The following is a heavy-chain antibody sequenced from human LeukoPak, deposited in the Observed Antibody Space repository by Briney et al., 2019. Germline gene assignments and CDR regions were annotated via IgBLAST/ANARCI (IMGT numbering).Heavy chain of an antibody. CDR1: GFTFSSYS. CDR2: ISSSSSYI. D-gene: IGHD6-19*01. CDR3: ARDQIAVAGTFDH. Sequence: EGSLRLSCAASGFTFSSYSMNWVRQAPGKGLEWVSSISSSSSYIYYADSVKGRFTISRDNAKNSLYLQMNSLRAEDTAVYYCARDQIAVAGTFDHWGQGTLVTVSS. J-gene: IGHJ4*02. V-gene: IGHV3-21*01.